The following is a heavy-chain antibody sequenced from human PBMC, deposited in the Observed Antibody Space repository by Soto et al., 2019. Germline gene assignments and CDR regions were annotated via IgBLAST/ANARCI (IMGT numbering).Heavy chain of an antibody. CDR1: GDSVSSYSAA. D-gene: IGHD2-2*02. J-gene: IGHJ5*02. V-gene: IGHV6-1*01. Sequence: SQTRSLTCAISGDSVSSYSAAWNWIRQSPSGGLEWLGRTYYRSRFFSDYAESVKSRIIIKPDTTKNQFSLQLKSVTPEDTAVYYCARDRYTNSGWFDPWSQGTPVTASS. CDR2: TYYRSRFFS. CDR3: ARDRYTNSGWFDP.